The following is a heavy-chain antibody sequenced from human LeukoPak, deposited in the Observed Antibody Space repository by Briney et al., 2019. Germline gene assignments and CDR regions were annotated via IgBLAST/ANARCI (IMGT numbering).Heavy chain of an antibody. CDR2: ISWNSGSI. CDR3: AGDYGGNNLFDY. J-gene: IGHJ4*02. Sequence: GGSLRLSCAGSGFIFNNYAMHWVRQPPGKGLEWVSGISWNSGSIDYADSVKGRFTISRDSAKNSLYLQMNSLRAEDTAVYYCAGDYGGNNLFDYWGQGTLATVSS. CDR1: GFIFNNYA. V-gene: IGHV3-9*01. D-gene: IGHD4-23*01.